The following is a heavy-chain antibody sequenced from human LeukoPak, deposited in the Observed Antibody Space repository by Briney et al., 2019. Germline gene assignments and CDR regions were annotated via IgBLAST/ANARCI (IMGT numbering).Heavy chain of an antibody. CDR3: ASLYYYDSSYLGFDY. CDR2: IYYSGST. J-gene: IGHJ4*02. D-gene: IGHD3-22*01. V-gene: IGHV4-30-4*01. Sequence: SETLSLTCTVSGGSISSGDYYWRWIRQPPGKGLEWIGYIYYSGSTYYNPSLKSRVTISVDTSKNQFSLKLSSVTAADTAVYYCASLYYYDSSYLGFDYWGQGTLVTVSS. CDR1: GGSISSGDYY.